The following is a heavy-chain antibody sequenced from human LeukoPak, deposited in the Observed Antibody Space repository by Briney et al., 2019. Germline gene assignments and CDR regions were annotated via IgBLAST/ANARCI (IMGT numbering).Heavy chain of an antibody. CDR2: IWYDGSKK. V-gene: IGHV3-33*06. J-gene: IGHJ4*02. Sequence: GKSLRLSCAASGFTFTNYGMHWVRQAPGKEQEWVAVIWYDGSKKYYADSVKGRFTISRDNSKNTVYMQMNSMRVEDTAVYYCVKDDGRVKGHIDYWGQGTPVTVS. CDR3: VKDDGRVKGHIDY. D-gene: IGHD5-24*01. CDR1: GFTFTNYG.